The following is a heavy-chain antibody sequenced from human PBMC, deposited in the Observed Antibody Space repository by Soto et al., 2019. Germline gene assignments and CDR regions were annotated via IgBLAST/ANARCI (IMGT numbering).Heavy chain of an antibody. D-gene: IGHD3-3*01. V-gene: IGHV7-4-1*01. CDR3: ARELLTIPRGGGYYYYYGMDV. CDR2: INTNTGNP. Sequence: ASVKVSGKXSGYTFTGYGMNWVRQAPGQGLEWMGWINTNTGNPTYAQGFTGRCVFSLDTSVSTAYLQICSLKAEDTAVYYCARELLTIPRGGGYYYYYGMDVWGQGTTVTVSS. CDR1: GYTFTGYG. J-gene: IGHJ6*02.